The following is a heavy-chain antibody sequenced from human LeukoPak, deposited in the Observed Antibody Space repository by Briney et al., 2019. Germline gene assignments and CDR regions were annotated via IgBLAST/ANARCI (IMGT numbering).Heavy chain of an antibody. Sequence: GGCLRLSCAASGFTFSSYGMHWVRQAPGKGLEWVAFIRYDGSNKYYADSVKGRFTISRDNSKNTLYLQMNSLRAEDTAVYYCAKEVGYGENWFDPWGQGTLVTVSS. D-gene: IGHD4-17*01. CDR2: IRYDGSNK. CDR3: AKEVGYGENWFDP. V-gene: IGHV3-30*02. J-gene: IGHJ5*02. CDR1: GFTFSSYG.